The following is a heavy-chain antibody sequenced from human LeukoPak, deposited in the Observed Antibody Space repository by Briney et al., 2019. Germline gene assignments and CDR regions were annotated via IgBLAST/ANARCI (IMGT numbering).Heavy chain of an antibody. CDR1: GYTFTSYY. D-gene: IGHD2-2*01. V-gene: IGHV1-46*01. CDR2: INPSGGST. CDR3: ARGDSVVPAASGYNWFDP. Sequence: ASVTVPCTASGYTFTSYYMHWVRQAPGQGLEWMGLINPSGGSTSYAQKFQGRVTMTRDMSTSTVYMELSSLRSEDTAVYYCARGDSVVPAASGYNWFDPWGQGTLVTVSS. J-gene: IGHJ5*02.